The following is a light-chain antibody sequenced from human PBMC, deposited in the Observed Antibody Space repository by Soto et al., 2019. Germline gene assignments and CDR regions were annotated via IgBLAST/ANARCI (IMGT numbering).Light chain of an antibody. CDR2: GAS. V-gene: IGKV3-15*01. CDR1: QSVSSN. Sequence: TLSLSPGERATLSCRASQSVSSNLAWYQQKPGQAPRLLIYGASTRATGIPARFSGSGSGTEFTLTISSLQSEDFAVYYCQQYNNWPPTFGQGKKVDIK. J-gene: IGKJ1*01. CDR3: QQYNNWPPT.